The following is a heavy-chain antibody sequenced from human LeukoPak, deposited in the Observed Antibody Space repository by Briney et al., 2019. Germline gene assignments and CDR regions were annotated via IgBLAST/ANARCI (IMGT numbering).Heavy chain of an antibody. CDR1: GGSISSYY. CDR2: IYTSGST. CDR3: ARGRESSSWYVPEGGDVDY. V-gene: IGHV4-4*09. J-gene: IGHJ4*02. Sequence: SETLSLTCTVSGGSISSYYWSWIRQPPGKGLEWIGYIYTSGSTNYNPSLKSRVTISVDTSKNQFSLKLSSVTAADTAVYYCARGRESSSWYVPEGGDVDYWGQGTLVTVSS. D-gene: IGHD6-13*01.